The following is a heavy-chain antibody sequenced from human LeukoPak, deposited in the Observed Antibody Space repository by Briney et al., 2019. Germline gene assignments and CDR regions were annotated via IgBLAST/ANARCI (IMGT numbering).Heavy chain of an antibody. V-gene: IGHV3-30*02. CDR1: GFTFSSYG. Sequence: GGSLRLSCAASGFTFSSYGIHWVRQAPGKGLEWVAFIRYDGSDKYYADSVKGRFTISRDNSKNTLYLQMTSLRAEDTAVYYCAGGRGFYGSGSYHFDYWGQGTLVTVSS. D-gene: IGHD3-10*01. CDR3: AGGRGFYGSGSYHFDY. CDR2: IRYDGSDK. J-gene: IGHJ4*02.